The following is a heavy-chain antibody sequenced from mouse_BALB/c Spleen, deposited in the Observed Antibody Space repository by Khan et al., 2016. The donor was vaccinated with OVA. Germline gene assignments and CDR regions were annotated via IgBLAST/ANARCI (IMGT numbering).Heavy chain of an antibody. CDR2: ISPSTGYT. D-gene: IGHD1-1*01. V-gene: IGHV1-7*01. Sequence: QVQLKQSGAELAKPGASVKLSCKASGYTFINYWIFWVQQRPGKGLEWIGNISPSTGYTEYKQNFKDKATFTADKASSTPYMQLSSLTSEDSAVYSCGRRGLRWGFDYWGQGTTVTVSS. CDR1: GYTFINYW. CDR3: GRRGLRWGFDY. J-gene: IGHJ2*01.